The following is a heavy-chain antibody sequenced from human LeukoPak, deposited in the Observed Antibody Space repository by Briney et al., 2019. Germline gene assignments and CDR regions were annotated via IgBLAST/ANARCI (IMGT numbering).Heavy chain of an antibody. CDR3: ARDRGRCSGSYYKSWWFDP. V-gene: IGHV4-59*01. CDR2: IYYSGST. J-gene: IGHJ5*02. D-gene: IGHD3-10*02. CDR1: GGSLSSYY. Sequence: SETLSLTCTVSGGSLSSYYWSWIRQPPGKGLEWIGYIYYSGSTNYNPSLKSRVPKSLDTSKHQFSLKLSSVTAAETAVNYCARDRGRCSGSYYKSWWFDPWGQGTLVTVSS.